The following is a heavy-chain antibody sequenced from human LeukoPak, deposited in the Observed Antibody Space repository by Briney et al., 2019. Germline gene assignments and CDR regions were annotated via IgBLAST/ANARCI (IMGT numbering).Heavy chain of an antibody. J-gene: IGHJ4*02. CDR3: ARSSSRYCSGGSCYSGVLGYFDY. CDR2: ISSSRRTI. Sequence: HPGGSLRLSCAASGFTFSSYSMDWVRQAPGKGLEWVSYISSSRRTISYADSVKGRFTISRDNAKNSLYLQMNSLRAEDTAVYYCARSSSRYCSGGSCYSGVLGYFDYWGQGTLVTVSS. V-gene: IGHV3-48*01. D-gene: IGHD2-15*01. CDR1: GFTFSSYS.